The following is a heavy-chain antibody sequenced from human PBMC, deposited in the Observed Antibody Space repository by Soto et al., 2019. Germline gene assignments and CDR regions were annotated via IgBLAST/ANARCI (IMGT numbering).Heavy chain of an antibody. CDR3: ARGEWERGTGTTHYYYYGMDV. Sequence: GASVKVSCKASGYTFTSYAMHWVRQAPGQRLEWMGWINAGNGNTKYSQKFQGRVTITRDTSASTAYMELSSLRSEDTAVYYCARGEWERGTGTTHYYYYGMDVWGQGTTVTVSS. V-gene: IGHV1-3*01. CDR2: INAGNGNT. D-gene: IGHD1-7*01. CDR1: GYTFTSYA. J-gene: IGHJ6*02.